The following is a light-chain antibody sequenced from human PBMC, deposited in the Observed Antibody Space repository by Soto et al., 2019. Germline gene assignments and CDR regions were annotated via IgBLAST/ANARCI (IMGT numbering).Light chain of an antibody. Sequence: EIVLTQSPGTLSLSPGERATLSCRASQSVSSSYLAWYQQKPGQAPRLLIYGASSRATGIPDRFSGSGSGRDFTLTISGLETEDFAVYYCQQYGSSPPFSFGHGTRLEIK. CDR1: QSVSSSY. J-gene: IGKJ5*01. CDR3: QQYGSSPPFS. CDR2: GAS. V-gene: IGKV3-20*01.